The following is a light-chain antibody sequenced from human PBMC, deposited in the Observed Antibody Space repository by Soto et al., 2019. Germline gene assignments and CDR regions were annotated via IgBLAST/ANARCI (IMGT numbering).Light chain of an antibody. J-gene: IGKJ4*01. CDR3: QQVKSYPRN. CDR2: AAS. CDR1: QRVDSY. Sequence: DVQMTPSPSTLSASVVDRVTISCQTSQRVDSYIHWYQHQSGKPPKLLIYAASTLQDGVPSRFSGGGSGTAFSLIITGLQPEDFATYYCQQVKSYPRNFGGGNKGDIK. V-gene: IGKV1-39*01.